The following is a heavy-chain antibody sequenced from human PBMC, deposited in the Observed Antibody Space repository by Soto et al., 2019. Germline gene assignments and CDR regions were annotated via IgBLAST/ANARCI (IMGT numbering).Heavy chain of an antibody. CDR1: GVSFSDYS. CDR2: ITGNSEYK. Sequence: GSLRLSCVVSGVSFSDYSMNWVRQAPGKGLEWVSLITGNSEYKYYAGSVKGRFTVSRDNAKNSLYLEMNSLRAEDTAVYYCARESEDLTSNFDYWGQGTLVTVSS. J-gene: IGHJ4*02. V-gene: IGHV3-21*06. CDR3: ARESEDLTSNFDY.